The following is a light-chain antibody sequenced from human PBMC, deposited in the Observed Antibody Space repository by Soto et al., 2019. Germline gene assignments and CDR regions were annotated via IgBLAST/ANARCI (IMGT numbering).Light chain of an antibody. CDR3: SSYTNSNTLWV. J-gene: IGLJ3*02. V-gene: IGLV2-14*01. CDR2: EVS. CDR1: SSDVGAYHY. Sequence: QSALSQPASVSGSPGQSITISCTGTSSDVGAYHYVSWYQQHPGKAPKLMIYEVSYRPSGVSNRFSGSKSGNTASLTISGLQAEDEADYYCSSYTNSNTLWVFGGGTQLTVL.